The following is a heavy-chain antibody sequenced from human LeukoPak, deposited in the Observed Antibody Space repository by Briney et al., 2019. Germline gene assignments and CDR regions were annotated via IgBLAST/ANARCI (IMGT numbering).Heavy chain of an antibody. J-gene: IGHJ4*02. CDR1: GYTFTGYY. CDR3: ARTVTTPYYFDY. CDR2: INPNSGGT. Sequence: ASVKVSCKASGYTFTGYYMHWVRQAPGQGLEWMGWINPNSGGTNYAQKFQGRVTMTRDTSISTAYMEPSRLRSDDTAVYYCARTVTTPYYFDYWGQGTLVTVSS. V-gene: IGHV1-2*02. D-gene: IGHD4-17*01.